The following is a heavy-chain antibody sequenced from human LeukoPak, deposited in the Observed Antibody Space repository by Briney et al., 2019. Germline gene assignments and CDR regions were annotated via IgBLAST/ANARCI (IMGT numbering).Heavy chain of an antibody. CDR3: ARGLNNRKSGRRFDVFEI. V-gene: IGHV4-59*01. CDR2: MYYSGST. Sequence: ASETPSLTCTVSGGSISDYFWSWIRQPPGKGLEWIGYMYYSGSTNYNPSLKSRVTISADTTTNQFSLRLSSVAAADAAVYYCARGLNNRKSGRRFDVFEIWGQGTMVTVSS. D-gene: IGHD1-14*01. J-gene: IGHJ3*02. CDR1: GGSISDYF.